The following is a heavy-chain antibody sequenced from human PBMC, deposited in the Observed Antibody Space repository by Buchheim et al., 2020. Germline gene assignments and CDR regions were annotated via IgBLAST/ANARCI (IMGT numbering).Heavy chain of an antibody. CDR2: IYSGGST. CDR1: GFTVSSNY. D-gene: IGHD3-3*01. J-gene: IGHJ6*02. Sequence: EVQLVESGGGLVQPGGSLRLSCAASGFTVSSNYMSWVRQAPGKGLEWVSVIYSGGSTYYADSVKGRFTISRDNSKNTLYLQMNSLRAEDTAVYYCARDRITIFGVVIINNGMDVWGQGTT. CDR3: ARDRITIFGVVIINNGMDV. V-gene: IGHV3-66*01.